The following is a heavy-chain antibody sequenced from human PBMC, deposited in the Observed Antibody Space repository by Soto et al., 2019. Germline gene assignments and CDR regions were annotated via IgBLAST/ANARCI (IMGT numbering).Heavy chain of an antibody. J-gene: IGHJ3*02. Sequence: SETLSLTCTVSGASVTSGTYHYGWIRQPPGKRLEWIGYIYYTGSTNYNPSLKSRVTISIDTSTNQFSLKLSSETAADTAVYYCARKPFYYDTSAYRQAFDIWGQGTMVTVSS. CDR3: ARKPFYYDTSAYRQAFDI. CDR1: GASVTSGTYH. CDR2: IYYTGST. D-gene: IGHD3-22*01. V-gene: IGHV4-61*01.